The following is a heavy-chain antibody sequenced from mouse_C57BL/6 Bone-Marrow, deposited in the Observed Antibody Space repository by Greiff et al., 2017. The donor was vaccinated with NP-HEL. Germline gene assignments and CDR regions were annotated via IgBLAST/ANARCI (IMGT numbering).Heavy chain of an antibody. D-gene: IGHD4-1*01. V-gene: IGHV1-64*01. CDR1: GYTFTSYW. CDR3: ATNWDYAMDY. J-gene: IGHJ4*01. Sequence: VQLQQSGAELVKPGASVKLSCKASGYTFTSYWMHWVKQRPGQGLEWIGMIHPNSGSTNYNEKFKSKATLTVDKSSSTAYMQLSSLTSEDSAVYYCATNWDYAMDYWGQGTSVTVSS. CDR2: IHPNSGST.